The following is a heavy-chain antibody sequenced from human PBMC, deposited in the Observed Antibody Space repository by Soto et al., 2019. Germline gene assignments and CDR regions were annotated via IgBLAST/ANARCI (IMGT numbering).Heavy chain of an antibody. CDR2: IYYSGST. J-gene: IGHJ5*02. CDR1: GGSISSGGYY. V-gene: IGHV4-31*03. D-gene: IGHD2-21*02. CDR3: ARSLGDSRSGGFDP. Sequence: PSESLSLTCTVSGGSISSGGYYWSWIRQHPGKGLEWIGYIYYSGSTYYNPSLKSRVTISVDTSKNQFSLKLSSVTAADTAVYYCARSLGDSRSGGFDPWGQGTLVTVSS.